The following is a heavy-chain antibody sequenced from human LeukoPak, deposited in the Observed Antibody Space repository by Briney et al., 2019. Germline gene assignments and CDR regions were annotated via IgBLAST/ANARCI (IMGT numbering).Heavy chain of an antibody. Sequence: ASVKVSCKASGYILTDYYIHWVRQAPGQGLEWMGWINPNSGDTTYAQRFQGRVTMTRDTSISSAYMDLSRLNSDDTAVYFCAREEQYNNFFDYWGQGTLVTVSS. CDR3: AREEQYNNFFDY. V-gene: IGHV1-2*02. CDR2: INPNSGDT. CDR1: GYILTDYY. J-gene: IGHJ4*02. D-gene: IGHD1-1*01.